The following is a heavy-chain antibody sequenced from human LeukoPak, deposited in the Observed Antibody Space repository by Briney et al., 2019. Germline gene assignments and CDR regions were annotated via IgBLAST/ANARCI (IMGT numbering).Heavy chain of an antibody. CDR2: IIPIFGTA. D-gene: IGHD3-10*01. J-gene: IGHJ6*02. CDR3: ARDQTMVRGYGMDV. Sequence: GASVKVSCKAPGGTFSSYAISWVRQAPGQGLEWMGGIIPIFGTANYAQKFQGRVTITADESTSTAYMELSSLRSEDTAVYYCARDQTMVRGYGMDVWGQGTTVTVSS. V-gene: IGHV1-69*13. CDR1: GGTFSSYA.